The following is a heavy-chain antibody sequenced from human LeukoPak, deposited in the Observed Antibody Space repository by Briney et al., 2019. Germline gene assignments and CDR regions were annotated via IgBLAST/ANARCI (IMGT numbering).Heavy chain of an antibody. CDR2: IYYSGST. D-gene: IGHD3-22*01. V-gene: IGHV4-59*08. CDR3: ARQGYYDSSGYYYDWYFDL. J-gene: IGHJ2*01. Sequence: PSETLSLTCTVSGGSISSYYWSCIRQPPGKGLECIGYIYYSGSTNYNPSLKSRVTMSLDTSNNQFSLKLSSVTAADTAVYYCARQGYYDSSGYYYDWYFDLWGRGTLVTVSS. CDR1: GGSISSYY.